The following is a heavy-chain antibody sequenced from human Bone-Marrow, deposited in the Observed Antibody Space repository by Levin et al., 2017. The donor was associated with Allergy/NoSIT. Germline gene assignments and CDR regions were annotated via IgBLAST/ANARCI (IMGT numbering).Heavy chain of an antibody. J-gene: IGHJ2*01. CDR1: GFTVSRKY. Sequence: TGGSLRLSCAASGFTVSRKYMSWVRQAPGKGLEWVSVIYAGGSTYYADSVEGRFTISRDNSKNTVFLQMNSLRAEDTAVYYCARAGEPVYDSSGYHSPGYFDRWGRGTLVIVSS. CDR2: IYAGGST. D-gene: IGHD3-22*01. V-gene: IGHV3-53*01. CDR3: ARAGEPVYDSSGYHSPGYFDR.